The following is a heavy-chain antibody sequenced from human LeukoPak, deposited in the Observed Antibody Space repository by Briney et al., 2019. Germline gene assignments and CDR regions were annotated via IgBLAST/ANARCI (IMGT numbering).Heavy chain of an antibody. CDR3: AKARIVIVPAIRFNF. V-gene: IGHV3-23*01. D-gene: IGHD2-21*01. Sequence: GGSLRLSCAAPGYTLSRYAMTWVRQAPGTGLEWVSSISVSGSITYYADSVQGRFTISRDSSKNTLYLQMNSLRAEDTAVYFCAKARIVIVPAIRFNFWGQGDLVTVSS. J-gene: IGHJ4*02. CDR1: GYTLSRYA. CDR2: ISVSGSIT.